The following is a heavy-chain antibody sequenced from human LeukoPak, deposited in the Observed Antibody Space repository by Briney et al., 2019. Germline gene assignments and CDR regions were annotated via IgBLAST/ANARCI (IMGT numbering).Heavy chain of an antibody. Sequence: GGSLRLSCAASGFTFSSYAMSWVRQAPGKGLEWVSSISSDSNYIYYADSVKGRFTISRDNAKNSLYLQMNSLRAEDTAVYYCASFMVRGVFDYWGQGTLVTVSS. V-gene: IGHV3-21*01. CDR2: ISSDSNYI. D-gene: IGHD3-10*01. CDR3: ASFMVRGVFDY. J-gene: IGHJ4*02. CDR1: GFTFSSYA.